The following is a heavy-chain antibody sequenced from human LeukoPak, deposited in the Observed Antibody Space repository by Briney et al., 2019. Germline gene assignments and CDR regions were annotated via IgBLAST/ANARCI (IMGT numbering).Heavy chain of an antibody. Sequence: PSETLSLTCTVSGGSFSSGSYYWSWIRQPAGKGLEWIGRIYTSGSTNYNPSLKSRVTISVDTSKNQFSLKLSSVTAADTAVYYCARGLYCSGGSCYFDYWGQGTLVTVSS. CDR1: GGSFSSGSYY. CDR3: ARGLYCSGGSCYFDY. J-gene: IGHJ4*02. V-gene: IGHV4-61*02. D-gene: IGHD2-15*01. CDR2: IYTSGST.